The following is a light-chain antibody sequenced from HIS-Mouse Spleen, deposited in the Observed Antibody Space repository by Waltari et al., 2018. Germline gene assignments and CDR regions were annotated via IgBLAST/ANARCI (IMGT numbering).Light chain of an antibody. CDR3: QVWDSSSDHVV. V-gene: IGLV3-21*03. CDR2: DDS. CDR1: NIGSKS. J-gene: IGLJ2*01. Sequence: SYVLTQPPSVSVAPGKTTRITCGGNNIGSKSVHCYQQKPAQAPGLVVYDDSDRPSGIPERFSGSNSGNTATLTISRVEAGDEADYYCQVWDSSSDHVVFGGGTKLTVL.